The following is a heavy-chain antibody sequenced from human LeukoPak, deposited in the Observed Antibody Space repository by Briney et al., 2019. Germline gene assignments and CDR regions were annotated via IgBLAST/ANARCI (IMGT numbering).Heavy chain of an antibody. CDR1: GFTFSSYG. CDR2: IRYDGSNK. J-gene: IGHJ4*02. Sequence: PGGSLRLPCAASGFTFSSYGMHWVRQAPGKGLEWVAFIRYDGSNKYYADSVKGRFTISRDNSKNTLYLQMNSLRAEDTAVYYCASLSPRHCSSTSCYPFDYWGQGTLVTVSS. D-gene: IGHD2-2*01. CDR3: ASLSPRHCSSTSCYPFDY. V-gene: IGHV3-30*02.